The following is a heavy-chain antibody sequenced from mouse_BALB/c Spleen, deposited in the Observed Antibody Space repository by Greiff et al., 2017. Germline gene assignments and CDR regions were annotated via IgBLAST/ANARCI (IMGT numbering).Heavy chain of an antibody. Sequence: VKLVESGPGLVAPSQSLSITCTVSGFSLTSYGVHWVRQTPGKGLEWLGVIWAGGSTNYNSALMSRLSISKDNSKSQVFLKMNSLQTDDTAMYYCARDQGDYGYAWFAYWGQGTLVTVSA. V-gene: IGHV2-9*02. CDR2: IWAGGST. J-gene: IGHJ3*01. CDR1: GFSLTSYG. D-gene: IGHD1-2*01. CDR3: ARDQGDYGYAWFAY.